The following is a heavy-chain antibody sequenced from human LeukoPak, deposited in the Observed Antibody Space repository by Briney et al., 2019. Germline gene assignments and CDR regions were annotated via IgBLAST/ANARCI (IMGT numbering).Heavy chain of an antibody. Sequence: PGGSLRLSCAASGFTFSSYRMSWVRQAPGKGLEWVANIKQDGSEKYYVDSVKGRFTISRDNAKNSLYLQMNSLRAEDTAVYYCARDGGYDFGFYFDYWGQGTLVTVSS. CDR2: IKQDGSEK. CDR1: GFTFSSYR. V-gene: IGHV3-7*01. J-gene: IGHJ4*02. D-gene: IGHD5-12*01. CDR3: ARDGGYDFGFYFDY.